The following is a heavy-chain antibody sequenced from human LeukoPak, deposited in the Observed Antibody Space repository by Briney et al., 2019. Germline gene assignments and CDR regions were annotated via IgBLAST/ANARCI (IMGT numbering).Heavy chain of an antibody. J-gene: IGHJ4*02. CDR3: TRRLYYYDSSGYYSDY. CDR1: GYSFTSYW. Sequence: GESLKISCKGSGYSFTSYWIAWVRQMPGKGLEWMGIIYPGDSDTRYSSSFQGQVTISADKSISTVYLQWSSLKASDTSMYYCTRRLYYYDSSGYYSDYWGQGALVTVSS. V-gene: IGHV5-51*01. CDR2: IYPGDSDT. D-gene: IGHD3-22*01.